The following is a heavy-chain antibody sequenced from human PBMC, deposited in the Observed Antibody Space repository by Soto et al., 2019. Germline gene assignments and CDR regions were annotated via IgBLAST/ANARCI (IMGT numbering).Heavy chain of an antibody. J-gene: IGHJ5*02. D-gene: IGHD6-19*01. CDR3: ARDLSSSGSPPYNWFDP. CDR1: GLTFSDYY. CDR2: ISSSSSYT. V-gene: IGHV3-11*06. Sequence: PGGPLRLSCAASGLTFSDYYMSWIRQAPGKGLEWVSYISSSSSYTNYADSVKGRFTISRDNAKNSLYLQMNSLRAEDTAVYYCARDLSSSGSPPYNWFDPWGQGTLVTVSS.